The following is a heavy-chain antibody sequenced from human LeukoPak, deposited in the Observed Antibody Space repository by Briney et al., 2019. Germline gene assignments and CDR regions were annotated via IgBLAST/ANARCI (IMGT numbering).Heavy chain of an antibody. CDR1: GGSISSSSYY. J-gene: IGHJ5*02. D-gene: IGHD2-2*01. CDR2: IYYSGST. CDR3: ARQLPIGNWFDP. Sequence: SETLSLTCTVSGGSISSSSYYWGWIRQPPGKGLEWIGSIYYSGSTYYNPSLKSRVTISVDTSKNQFSLKLTSVTAADTAVYYCARQLPIGNWFDPWGQGTLVTVSS. V-gene: IGHV4-39*07.